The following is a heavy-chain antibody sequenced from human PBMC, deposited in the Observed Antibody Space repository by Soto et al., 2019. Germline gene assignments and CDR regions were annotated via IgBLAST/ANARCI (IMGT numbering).Heavy chain of an antibody. J-gene: IGHJ4*01. Sequence: EVHLLESGGGLVQPGGSLRLSCAASGFTFSRSGMNWVRQAPGMGLEWVSGIGGSGGGTYYADFVKGRFSIFRDDSKDMLYLQMNSLRVEDTAVYYCAKTGYCSGGSCHYIDYWGHGTLVTVSS. CDR1: GFTFSRSG. CDR2: IGGSGGGT. D-gene: IGHD2-15*01. CDR3: AKTGYCSGGSCHYIDY. V-gene: IGHV3-23*01.